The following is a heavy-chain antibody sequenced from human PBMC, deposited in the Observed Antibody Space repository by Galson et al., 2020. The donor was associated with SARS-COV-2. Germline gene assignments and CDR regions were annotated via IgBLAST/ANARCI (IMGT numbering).Heavy chain of an antibody. Sequence: SSYAMHWVRQAPGKGLEWVAVISYDGISTYYADAGKGRFTISRDNSKNTLYLQMTRLRAEDTAVYYCARPGPPYYYNSSGYYGAFDIWGQGTMVTVSS. V-gene: IGHV3-30*14. D-gene: IGHD3-22*01. J-gene: IGHJ3*02. CDR3: ARPGPPYYYNSSGYYGAFDI. CDR2: ISYDGIST. CDR1: SSYA.